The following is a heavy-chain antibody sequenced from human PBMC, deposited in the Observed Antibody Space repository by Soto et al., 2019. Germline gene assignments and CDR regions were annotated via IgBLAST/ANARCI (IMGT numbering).Heavy chain of an antibody. CDR2: IIPIFGTA. V-gene: IGHV1-69*13. CDR3: ARNLRSTEYYDVWSGSNWFDP. J-gene: IGHJ5*02. D-gene: IGHD3-3*01. Sequence: SVKVSCKASGGTFSSYAISWVRQAPGQGLEWMGGIIPIFGTANYAQKFQGRVTITADESTSTAYMELSSLRSEDTAVYYCARNLRSTEYYDVWSGSNWFDPWGQGSLVTVSS. CDR1: GGTFSSYA.